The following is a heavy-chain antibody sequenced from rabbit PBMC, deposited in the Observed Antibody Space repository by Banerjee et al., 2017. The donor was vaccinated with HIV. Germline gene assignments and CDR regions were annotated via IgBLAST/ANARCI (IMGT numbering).Heavy chain of an antibody. J-gene: IGHJ4*01. CDR3: LRRWHSTDL. Sequence: QQQLVESGGGLVKPGASLTLSCKASGFDFSSYGVSWVRQAPGKGLEWIGYITYGGSAYYASWVKGRFTISRDNAQNTVSLQLNSLTAADTATYFCLRRWHSTDLWGPGTLVTVS. V-gene: IGHV1S47*01. CDR1: GFDFSSYG. D-gene: IGHD7-1*01. CDR2: ITYGGSA.